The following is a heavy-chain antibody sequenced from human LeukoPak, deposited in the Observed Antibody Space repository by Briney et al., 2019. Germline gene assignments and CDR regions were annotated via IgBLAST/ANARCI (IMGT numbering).Heavy chain of an antibody. CDR1: GGSISSSSYY. Sequence: PSETLSLTCTVSGGSISSSSYYWSWIRQPPGKGLEWIGSIYYSGSTYYNPSLKGRVTISVDTSKNQFSLKLSSVTAADTAVYYCARHFRSPGFDLWGRGTLVTVSS. CDR2: IYYSGST. V-gene: IGHV4-39*01. J-gene: IGHJ2*01. CDR3: ARHFRSPGFDL.